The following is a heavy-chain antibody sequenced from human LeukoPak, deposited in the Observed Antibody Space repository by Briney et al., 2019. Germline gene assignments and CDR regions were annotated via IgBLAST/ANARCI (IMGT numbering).Heavy chain of an antibody. V-gene: IGHV3-74*01. Sequence: GGSLRLSCAASGFTFSSYWMHWVRQVPGKGLVWVSRIYTDGTRTNYADSVKGRFTISRDNAKNTLYLQMNSLRVEDTAVFYCARGHNTGYCTDSWGQGTLVTVSS. CDR3: ARGHNTGYCTDS. CDR2: IYTDGTRT. D-gene: IGHD5-12*01. CDR1: GFTFSSYW. J-gene: IGHJ4*02.